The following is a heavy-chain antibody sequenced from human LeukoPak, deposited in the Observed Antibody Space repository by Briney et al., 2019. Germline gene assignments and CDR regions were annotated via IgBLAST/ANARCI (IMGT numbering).Heavy chain of an antibody. Sequence: GGSLRLSCAASGFTFSSYEMNWVRQAPGKGLEWVSYISRSGSTTYYADSVKGRFTTSRDNAKSSLYLQMNSLRAEDTAVYYCARDRSSSWYGEFDYWGQGTLVTVSS. V-gene: IGHV3-48*03. CDR1: GFTFSSYE. J-gene: IGHJ4*02. CDR2: ISRSGSTT. D-gene: IGHD6-13*01. CDR3: ARDRSSSWYGEFDY.